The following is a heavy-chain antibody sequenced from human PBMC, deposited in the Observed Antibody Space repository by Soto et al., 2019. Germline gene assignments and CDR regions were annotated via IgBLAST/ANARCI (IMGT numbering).Heavy chain of an antibody. J-gene: IGHJ6*02. V-gene: IGHV3-30-3*01. D-gene: IGHD6-13*01. CDR2: ISYDGSNK. CDR3: AREHSSSWYNLYYGMDV. CDR1: GFTFSSYA. Sequence: QVQLVESGGGVVQPGRSLRLSCAASGFTFSSYAMHWVRQAPGKGLEWVAVISYDGSNKYYADSVKGRFTISRDNSKNTLYLQMNSLRAEDTAVYYCAREHSSSWYNLYYGMDVWGQGTTFTVSS.